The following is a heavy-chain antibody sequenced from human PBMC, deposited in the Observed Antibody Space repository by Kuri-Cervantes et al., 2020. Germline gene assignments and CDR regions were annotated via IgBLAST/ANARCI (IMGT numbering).Heavy chain of an antibody. CDR3: ARQSSGVGSYWAMDV. D-gene: IGHD3-10*01. V-gene: IGHV5-51*01. CDR1: EYDFTSYW. CDR2: IYPGDPET. J-gene: IGHJ6*02. Sequence: GGSLRLSCKGSEYDFTSYWIAWVRQLPGKGLEWMGIIYPGDPETRYRPSFQGQVTISTDKSISTAHLQCSSLKATDNAMYYCARQSSGVGSYWAMDVWGQGTTVTVSS.